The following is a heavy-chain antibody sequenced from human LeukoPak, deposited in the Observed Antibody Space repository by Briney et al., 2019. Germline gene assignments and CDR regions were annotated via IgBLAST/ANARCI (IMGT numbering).Heavy chain of an antibody. CDR3: ARRSGEYRGDAFDI. CDR1: GYSFTSYW. D-gene: IGHD7-27*01. CDR2: IYPGDSGT. V-gene: IGHV5-51*01. J-gene: IGHJ3*02. Sequence: GESLKISCKDSGYSFTSYWIGWVRQMPGKGLEWMGIIYPGDSGTTYSPSFQGQVTISADKSISTAYLRWSSLKASDTAMYYCARRSGEYRGDAFDIWDQGTMVTVSS.